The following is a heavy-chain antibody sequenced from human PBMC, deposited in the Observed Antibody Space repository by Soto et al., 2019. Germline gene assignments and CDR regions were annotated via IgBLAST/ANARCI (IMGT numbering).Heavy chain of an antibody. D-gene: IGHD1-26*01. J-gene: IGHJ6*02. Sequence: SETLSLTCAVSGGSISSSNWWSWVRQPPGKGLEWIGEIYHSGSTNYNPSLKSRVTISVDTSKNQFSLTLSSVTAADTAVYYCVRQGIGVLHGLVDVWGQGTTVTVSS. CDR2: IYHSGST. CDR3: VRQGIGVLHGLVDV. V-gene: IGHV4-4*02. CDR1: GGSISSSNW.